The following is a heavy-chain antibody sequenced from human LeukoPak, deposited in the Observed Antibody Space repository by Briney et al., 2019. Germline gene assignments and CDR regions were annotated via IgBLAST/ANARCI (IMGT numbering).Heavy chain of an antibody. CDR3: ARPSFTTENYPDY. J-gene: IGHJ4*02. V-gene: IGHV3-72*01. Sequence: GGSLRLSCAASGFISSDHYMDWVRQAPGKGLEWVGRSRSKADSYITEYAASVKGRFTISRDDSKNPLCLQMNSLRAEDTAVYYCARPSFTTENYPDYWGQGTLVTVSS. CDR1: GFISSDHY. CDR2: SRSKADSYIT. D-gene: IGHD1-14*01.